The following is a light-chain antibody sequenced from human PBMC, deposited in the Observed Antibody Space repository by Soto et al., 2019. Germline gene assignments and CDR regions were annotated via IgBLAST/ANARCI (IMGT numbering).Light chain of an antibody. CDR2: ASS. CDR1: QDVDNNF. Sequence: EIVLTQSPGTLSLSPGEGATLSCRASQDVDNNFLAWYQQRPGQAPRLLIYASSRRATGIPDRFSGSGSGTDFTLTISRLEPEDFAVYYCQQYGSSPPYTFGQGTKLEIK. V-gene: IGKV3-20*01. J-gene: IGKJ2*01. CDR3: QQYGSSPPYT.